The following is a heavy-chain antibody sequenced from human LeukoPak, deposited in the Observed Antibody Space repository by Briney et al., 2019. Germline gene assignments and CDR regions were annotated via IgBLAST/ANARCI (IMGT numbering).Heavy chain of an antibody. CDR2: IYYSGST. D-gene: IGHD3-22*01. Sequence: SETLSLTCTVSGGSISSYYWSWIRQPPGKGLEWIGYIYYSGSTNYNPSLKSRVTISVDTSKDQFSLKLSSLDAADTAVYYCARRADDSSGYFSAAFDIWGQGTMVTVSS. J-gene: IGHJ3*02. CDR1: GGSISSYY. V-gene: IGHV4-59*08. CDR3: ARRADDSSGYFSAAFDI.